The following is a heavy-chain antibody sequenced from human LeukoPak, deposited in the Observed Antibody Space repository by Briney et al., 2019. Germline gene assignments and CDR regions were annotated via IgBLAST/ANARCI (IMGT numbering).Heavy chain of an antibody. D-gene: IGHD3-3*01. CDR1: GFTFSSYS. CDR2: ISSSSSTI. CDR3: AARAIFAFDY. V-gene: IGHV3-48*01. Sequence: GGSLRLSCAASGFTFSSYSMNWVRQAPGKGLEWVSYISSSSSTIYYADSVKGRFTISRDNSKNTQHLQMNSLRTEDTAVYYCAARAIFAFDYWGQGTLVTVSS. J-gene: IGHJ4*02.